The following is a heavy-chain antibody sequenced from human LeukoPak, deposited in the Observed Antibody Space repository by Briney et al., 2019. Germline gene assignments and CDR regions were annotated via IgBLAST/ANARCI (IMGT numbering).Heavy chain of an antibody. CDR3: ARDDYGPFDY. V-gene: IGHV4-31*03. J-gene: IGHJ4*02. CDR2: IYYSGST. CDR1: GGSISSGGYY. Sequence: PSQTLSLTCTVSGGSISSGGYYWSWIRQHPGKGLEWIGYIYYSGSTYYNLSLKSRVTISVDTSKNQFSLKLSSVTAADTAVYYCARDDYGPFDYWGQGTLVTVSS. D-gene: IGHD4-17*01.